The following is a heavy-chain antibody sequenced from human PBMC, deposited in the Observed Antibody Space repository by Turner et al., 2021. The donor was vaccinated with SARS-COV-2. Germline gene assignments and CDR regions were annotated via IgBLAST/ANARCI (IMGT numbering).Heavy chain of an antibody. Sequence: LQLQASGPGLVKPSATLSLTCTVSGGSITKNYDYWGWIRQPPGKGLEWIGSIYYSGNTYYNPSLKSRVTISVDTSKSQFSLKLSSVTAADTAVYYCARLPERYCFDYWGQGALVTVSS. V-gene: IGHV4-39*01. J-gene: IGHJ4*02. CDR1: GGSITKNYDY. CDR2: IYYSGNT. CDR3: ARLPERYCFDY.